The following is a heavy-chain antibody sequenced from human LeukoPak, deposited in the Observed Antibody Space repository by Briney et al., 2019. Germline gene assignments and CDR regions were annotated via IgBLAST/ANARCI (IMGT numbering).Heavy chain of an antibody. D-gene: IGHD1-26*01. J-gene: IGHJ4*02. CDR1: GGSVSDYF. CDR3: ARGFSGSYDY. Sequence: SETLSLTCTISGGSVSDYFWSWIRQAPGKGLEWIGYIYHTGSTSYSPSLKRRVTISADPSQNQFSLKLSSVTTADTAVYYCARGFSGSYDYCGQGTLVTVSS. CDR2: IYHTGST. V-gene: IGHV4-59*02.